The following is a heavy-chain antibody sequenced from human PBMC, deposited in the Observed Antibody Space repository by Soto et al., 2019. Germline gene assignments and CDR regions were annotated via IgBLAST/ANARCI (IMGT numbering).Heavy chain of an antibody. CDR3: ARKFCPHRVDL. CDR1: GFTFSVYG. CDR2: IWFDGKKQ. J-gene: IGHJ5*02. Sequence: QVQLVESGGGVVQPGGSLRLSCVASGFTFSVYGMNWVRQAPGKGLEWVAVIWFDGKKQYYADSVKGRFTISRDNSNNSLYAKMNSLRAEDTAVYYRARKFCPHRVDLWGQGTLVTVSS. V-gene: IGHV3-33*01.